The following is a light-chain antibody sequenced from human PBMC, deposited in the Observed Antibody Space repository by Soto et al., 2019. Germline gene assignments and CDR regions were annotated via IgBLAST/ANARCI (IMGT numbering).Light chain of an antibody. V-gene: IGKV1-27*01. CDR3: QNYNSAPPAGT. Sequence: DFQMTQSPSSLSASVGDRFTITCRGSQGINNHLAWFQQKPGKVPKVLIYAASTLQSGVPSRFSGSGSGTDFTLTISSLQPEDVATYYCQNYNSAPPAGTFGGGTKVEIK. CDR1: QGINNH. J-gene: IGKJ4*01. CDR2: AAS.